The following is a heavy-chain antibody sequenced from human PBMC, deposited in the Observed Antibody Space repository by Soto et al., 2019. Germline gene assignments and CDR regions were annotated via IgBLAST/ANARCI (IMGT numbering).Heavy chain of an antibody. J-gene: IGHJ4*02. CDR3: ARVRLLGIFFDY. CDR2: IYYRGNT. Sequence: PSETLSLTCSVSDDSINSDKYYWGWIRQPPGKGLEWIGSIYYRGNTYYNPSLQTRVTISVDTSKSQFSLKLNSVTAADSAVYYCARVRLLGIFFDYWGQGTLVTVSS. V-gene: IGHV4-39*01. D-gene: IGHD7-27*01. CDR1: DDSINSDKYY.